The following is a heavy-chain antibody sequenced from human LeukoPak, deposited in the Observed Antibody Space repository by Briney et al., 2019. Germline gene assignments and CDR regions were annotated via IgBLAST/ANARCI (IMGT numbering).Heavy chain of an antibody. Sequence: ASVKVSCKASGYTFTNYDINWVRQATGQGLEWMGWMNPNSGNTGYAQKFQGRVTMTRNTSISTAYMELSSLRSEDTAVYYCARGLRYYYDSSGYYLGSVYYYYMDVWGKGTTVTISS. V-gene: IGHV1-8*01. J-gene: IGHJ6*03. CDR1: GYTFTNYD. CDR2: MNPNSGNT. D-gene: IGHD3-22*01. CDR3: ARGLRYYYDSSGYYLGSVYYYYMDV.